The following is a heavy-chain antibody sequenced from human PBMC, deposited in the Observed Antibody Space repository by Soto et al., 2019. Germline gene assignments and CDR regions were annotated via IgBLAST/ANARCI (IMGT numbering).Heavy chain of an antibody. CDR3: ARGGRGYSSAPRYYFDY. CDR1: GGSFSSNP. V-gene: IGHV1-69*01. D-gene: IGHD5-18*01. Sequence: QVQLVQSGSEVKKPGSSVKVSCKASGGSFSSNPISWVRQAPGQGLEWMSGIIPIFATIHYAQKFQGRVTITEDDSTSTAYMGLTSLRSEDTAVYFCARGGRGYSSAPRYYFDYWGQGTLVTVSS. J-gene: IGHJ4*02. CDR2: IIPIFATI.